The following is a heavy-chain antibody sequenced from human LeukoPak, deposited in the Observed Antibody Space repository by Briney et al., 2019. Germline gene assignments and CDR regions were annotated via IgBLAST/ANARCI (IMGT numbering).Heavy chain of an antibody. CDR1: GFTFSRHG. CDR3: AKVGLPDALINWIDS. V-gene: IGHV3-30*18. D-gene: IGHD2-2*01. Sequence: GGSLRLSCAASGFTFSRHGMHWARHAPGKGLKWVAGMSKDGATIRYEGSVEGRFTISRDNSKNTVYLQMNSLRAEDTAVYYCAKVGLPDALINWIDSWGQGTLVIVSS. CDR2: MSKDGATI. J-gene: IGHJ5*01.